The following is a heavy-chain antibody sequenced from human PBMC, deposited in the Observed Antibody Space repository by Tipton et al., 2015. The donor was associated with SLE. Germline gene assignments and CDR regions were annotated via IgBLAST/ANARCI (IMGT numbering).Heavy chain of an antibody. V-gene: IGHV4-59*12. CDR3: ARALRNYFDY. CDR1: GFTFSSYW. D-gene: IGHD3-10*01. Sequence: LRLSCAASGFTFSSYWMSWVRQAPGKGLEWIGYIYYSGSTNYNPSLKSRVTISVDTSKNQFSLKLSSVTAADTAVYYCARALRNYFDYWGQGTLVTVSS. J-gene: IGHJ4*02. CDR2: IYYSGST.